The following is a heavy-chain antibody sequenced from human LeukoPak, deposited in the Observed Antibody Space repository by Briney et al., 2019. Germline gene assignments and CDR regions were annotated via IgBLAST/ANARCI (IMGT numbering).Heavy chain of an antibody. CDR2: ISAYNGNT. J-gene: IGHJ4*02. Sequence: GASVKVSCKASGYTFTSYGISWVRQAPGQGLEWMGWISAYNGNTNYAQKLQGRVTMTTDTSTSTVYMELRSLRSDDTAVYYCARVELVEGMWYFDYWGQGTLVTVSS. CDR3: ARVELVEGMWYFDY. CDR1: GYTFTSYG. V-gene: IGHV1-18*01. D-gene: IGHD1-26*01.